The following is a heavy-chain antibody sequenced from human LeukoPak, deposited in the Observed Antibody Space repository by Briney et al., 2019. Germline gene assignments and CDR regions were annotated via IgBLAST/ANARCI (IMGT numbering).Heavy chain of an antibody. CDR2: ISGSGGST. CDR1: GFTFSSCG. CDR3: AKGITWLWFGEPLFDY. D-gene: IGHD3-10*01. J-gene: IGHJ4*02. V-gene: IGHV3-23*01. Sequence: PGGSLRLSCAASGFTFSSCGMSWVRQAPGKGLEWVSAISGSGGSTYYADSVKGRFTISRDNSKNTLYLQMNSLRAEDTAVYYCAKGITWLWFGEPLFDYWGQGTLVTVSS.